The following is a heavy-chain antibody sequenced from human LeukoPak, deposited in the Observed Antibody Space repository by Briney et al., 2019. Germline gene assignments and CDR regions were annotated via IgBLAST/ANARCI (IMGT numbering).Heavy chain of an antibody. D-gene: IGHD3-22*01. Sequence: SETLSLTCTVSGGSISSYYWSWIRQPPGKGLEWIGYIYYSRSTNYNPSLKSRVTISVDTSKNQFSLKLSSVTAADAAVYYCARLGDYYDSSGYYYVQGIFDYWGQGTLVTVSS. CDR1: GGSISSYY. CDR2: IYYSRST. CDR3: ARLGDYYDSSGYYYVQGIFDY. V-gene: IGHV4-59*08. J-gene: IGHJ4*02.